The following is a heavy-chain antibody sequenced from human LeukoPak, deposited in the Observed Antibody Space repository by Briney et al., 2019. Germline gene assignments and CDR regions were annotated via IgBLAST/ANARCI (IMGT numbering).Heavy chain of an antibody. V-gene: IGHV3-30-3*01. CDR2: ISYDGSNK. D-gene: IGHD4-11*01. CDR1: GFTSSSYA. Sequence: GGSLRLSCAASGFTSSSYAMHWVRQAPGKGLEWVAVISYDGSNKYYADSVKGRFTISRDNSKNTLYLQMNSLRAEDTAVYYCPTVTTIFDYWGQGTLVTVSS. J-gene: IGHJ4*02. CDR3: PTVTTIFDY.